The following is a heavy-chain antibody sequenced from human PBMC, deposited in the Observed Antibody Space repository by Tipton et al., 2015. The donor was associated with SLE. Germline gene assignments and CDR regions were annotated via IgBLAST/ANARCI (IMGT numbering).Heavy chain of an antibody. CDR3: ARGKDYDFWSGYYRRDASDI. CDR2: INHSGST. J-gene: IGHJ3*02. CDR1: GGSISSSSYY. D-gene: IGHD3-3*01. V-gene: IGHV4-39*07. Sequence: TLSLTCTVSGGSISSSSYYWGWIRQPPGKGLEWIGEINHSGSTNYNPSLKSRVTISIDTSKNLFSLKLSSVTAADTSVYYCARGKDYDFWSGYYRRDASDIWGQGTMVTVSS.